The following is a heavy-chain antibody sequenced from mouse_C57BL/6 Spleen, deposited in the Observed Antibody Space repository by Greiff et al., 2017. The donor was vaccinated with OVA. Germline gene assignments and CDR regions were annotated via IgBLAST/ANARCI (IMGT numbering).Heavy chain of an antibody. CDR3: ARQRDYGSSPYYFDY. CDR2: ISSGGSYT. Sequence: EVQVVESGGDLVKPGGSLKLSCAASGFTFSSYGMSWVRQTPDKRLEWVATISSGGSYTYYPDSVKGRFTISRDNAKNTLYLQMSSLKSEDTAMYYCARQRDYGSSPYYFDYWGQGTTLTVSS. D-gene: IGHD1-1*01. V-gene: IGHV5-6*01. CDR1: GFTFSSYG. J-gene: IGHJ2*01.